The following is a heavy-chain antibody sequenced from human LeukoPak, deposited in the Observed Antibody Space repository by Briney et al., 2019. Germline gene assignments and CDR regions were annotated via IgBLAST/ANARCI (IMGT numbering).Heavy chain of an antibody. CDR3: ASTGRYCTSTSCSNYSHN. CDR2: ISSSSSTI. J-gene: IGHJ1*01. CDR1: GFTLSSYI. V-gene: IGHV3-48*04. D-gene: IGHD2-2*01. Sequence: GGSLRLFCAASGFTLSSYIMNWVRQAPGKGLEWVSYISSSSSTIYYADSVKGRFTLSRDNAKNSLYLQMNSLRAEDTAVYYCASTGRYCTSTSCSNYSHNWGQGTLVTVSS.